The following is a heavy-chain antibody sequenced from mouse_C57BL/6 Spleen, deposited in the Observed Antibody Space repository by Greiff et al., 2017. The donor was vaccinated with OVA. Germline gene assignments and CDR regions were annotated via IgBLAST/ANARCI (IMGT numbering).Heavy chain of an antibody. CDR2: INPNNGGT. J-gene: IGHJ2*01. CDR1: GYTFTDYN. D-gene: IGHD4-1*01. Sequence: EVQLQQSGPELVKPGASVKMSCKASGYTFTDYNMHWVKQSHGKSLEWIGYINPNNGGTSYNQKFKGKATLTVNKSSSTAYMELRSLTSEDSAVYYCSRSPLGDYFDYWGQGTTLTVSS. V-gene: IGHV1-22*01. CDR3: SRSPLGDYFDY.